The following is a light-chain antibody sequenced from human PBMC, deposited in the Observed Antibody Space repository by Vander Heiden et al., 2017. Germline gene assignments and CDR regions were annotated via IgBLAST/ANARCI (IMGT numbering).Light chain of an antibody. J-gene: IGLJ2*01. CDR2: LNSDGSH. Sequence: QLVLTQSPSASASPGTSVTHTRSLTSDHSRLAIAGHQVHPEKGPRFLVKLNSDGSHTKGDGIPDRFSGSSSRAEPYLIISGLQSDDEADYYCQTWGTGTHLVFGGGTKLTVL. V-gene: IGLV4-69*01. CDR3: QTWGTGTHLV. CDR1: SDHSRLA.